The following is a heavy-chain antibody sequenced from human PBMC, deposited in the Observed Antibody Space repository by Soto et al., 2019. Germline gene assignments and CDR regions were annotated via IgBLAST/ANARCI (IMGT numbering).Heavy chain of an antibody. V-gene: IGHV3-30-3*01. D-gene: IGHD4-17*01. CDR1: GFMFSDYA. J-gene: IGHJ5*02. CDR3: ARDWVLTTMTTWGWFDP. CDR2: ISHDGTNK. Sequence: QVQLVESGGGVVQPGRSLRLSCAASGFMFSDYAMHWVRQAPGKGLEWVAVISHDGTNKYYADSVKGRFTISRDNSQNTLYLQMNSLRAEETAVYYCARDWVLTTMTTWGWFDPWGQGTLVTVSS.